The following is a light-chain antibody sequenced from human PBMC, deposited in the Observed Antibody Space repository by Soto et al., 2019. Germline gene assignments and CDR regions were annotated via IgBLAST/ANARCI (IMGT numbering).Light chain of an antibody. J-gene: IGKJ5*01. CDR1: QSVSSN. V-gene: IGKV3-15*01. Sequence: EIVMTQSPATLSASPGERATLPCRASQSVSSNLAWYQQKPGQAPRLLINGASTRATGIPARFSGSGSGTEFTLTISSLQSEDFAVYYCQQRSNWPPKITFGQGTRLEIK. CDR2: GAS. CDR3: QQRSNWPPKIT.